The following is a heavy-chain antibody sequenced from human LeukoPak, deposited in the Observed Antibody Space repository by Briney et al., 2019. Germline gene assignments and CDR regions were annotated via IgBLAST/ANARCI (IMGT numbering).Heavy chain of an antibody. CDR2: INPNTGGS. J-gene: IGHJ4*02. Sequence: GASVTVSCKASGYSFTGYYSHWVRQAPGQGLEWMAWINPNTGGSNYAQKFQGRVTITMDTSISTAYMELSRLRSDDTAVYYCARVLESGYYLNAQGYWGQGTLVTVSS. CDR1: GYSFTGYY. V-gene: IGHV1-2*02. CDR3: ARVLESGYYLNAQGY. D-gene: IGHD3-22*01.